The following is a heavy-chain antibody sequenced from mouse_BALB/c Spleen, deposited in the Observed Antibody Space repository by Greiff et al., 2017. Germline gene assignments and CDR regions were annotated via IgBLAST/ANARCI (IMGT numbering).Heavy chain of an antibody. V-gene: IGHV5-4*02. Sequence: EVQVVESGGGLVKPGGSLKLSCAASGFTFSDYYMYWVRQTPEKRLEWVATISDGGSYTYYPDSVKGRFTISRDNAKNNLYLQMSSLKSEDTAMYYGARAYYRDDGAWFAYWGQGTLVTVSA. CDR1: GFTFSDYY. J-gene: IGHJ3*01. CDR3: ARAYYRDDGAWFAY. CDR2: ISDGGSYT. D-gene: IGHD2-14*01.